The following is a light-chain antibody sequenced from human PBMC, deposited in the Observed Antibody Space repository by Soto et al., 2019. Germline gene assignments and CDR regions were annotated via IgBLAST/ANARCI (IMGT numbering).Light chain of an antibody. CDR1: NSDVGSYNL. CDR3: CSYAGSSTL. CDR2: EGS. J-gene: IGLJ2*01. V-gene: IGLV2-23*01. Sequence: QSALTQPASVSGSPGQSITISCTGTNSDVGSYNLVSWYQQHPGKAPKLMIYEGSKRPSGVSNRFSGSKSGNTASLTISGLQAEDEADYYCCSYAGSSTLFGGGTKVTVL.